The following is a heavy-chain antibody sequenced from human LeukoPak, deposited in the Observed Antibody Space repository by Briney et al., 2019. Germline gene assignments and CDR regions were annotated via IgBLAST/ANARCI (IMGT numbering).Heavy chain of an antibody. CDR1: GFTFSSYG. D-gene: IGHD2-15*01. V-gene: IGHV3-30*18. CDR3: AKERYCSGGSCKPRGIFWFDP. J-gene: IGHJ5*02. Sequence: GGSLRLSCAASGFTFSSYGMHWVRKAPGKGLEGLAVISYDGSNKYYADSVKGRFTISRDNSKNTLYLQMNSLRAEDTAVYYCAKERYCSGGSCKPRGIFWFDPWGQGTLVTVSS. CDR2: ISYDGSNK.